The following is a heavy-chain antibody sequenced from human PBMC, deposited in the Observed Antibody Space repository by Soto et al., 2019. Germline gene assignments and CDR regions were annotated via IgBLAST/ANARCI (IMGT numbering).Heavy chain of an antibody. CDR2: IASRSNYI. Sequence: GGSLRLSCVASGFTFSDYNMNWLRQTPGKGLEWVSSIASRSNYIYYADSLKGRFTVSRDNARNSLYLQVDNLRAEDTAVYYCARNRRIAVEMDVWGQGTSVTVSS. V-gene: IGHV3-21*01. CDR1: GFTFSDYN. J-gene: IGHJ6*02. D-gene: IGHD2-21*01. CDR3: ARNRRIAVEMDV.